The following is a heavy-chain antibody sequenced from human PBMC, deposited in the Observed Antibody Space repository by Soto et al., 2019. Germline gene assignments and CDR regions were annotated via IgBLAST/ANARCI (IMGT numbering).Heavy chain of an antibody. CDR2: MSYDGNNK. CDR1: GFTFSSYG. J-gene: IGHJ4*02. Sequence: QVQLVESGGGVVQPGGSLTLSCAASGFTFSSYGMHWVRQAPGKVLEWVAVMSYDGNNKYYADSVKGRFTVSRDNSRNTQFLQMNSLRVEDTAVYYCAKGFISGGYCANGICYHFDYWGQGTPVTVSS. D-gene: IGHD2-8*01. V-gene: IGHV3-30*18. CDR3: AKGFISGGYCANGICYHFDY.